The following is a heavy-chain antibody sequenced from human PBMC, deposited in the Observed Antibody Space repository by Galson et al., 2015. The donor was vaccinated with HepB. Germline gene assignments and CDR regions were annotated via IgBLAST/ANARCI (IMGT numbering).Heavy chain of an antibody. V-gene: IGHV3-30*04. CDR3: ARERSYYYYYMDV. CDR2: ISYDGNSK. Sequence: SLRLSCAASQFTFSTYAMHWVRQAPGKGLEWVAVISYDGNSKSYAHSVEGRFTISRDNSKNKLYLQMNSLRAEDTAVYYCARERSYYYYYMDVWGKGTTVTVSS. D-gene: IGHD3-16*01. CDR1: QFTFSTYA. J-gene: IGHJ6*03.